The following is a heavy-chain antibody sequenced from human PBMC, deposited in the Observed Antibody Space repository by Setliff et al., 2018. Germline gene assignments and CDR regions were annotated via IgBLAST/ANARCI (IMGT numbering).Heavy chain of an antibody. V-gene: IGHV4-39*01. CDR3: ARRATGRPVPEDY. CDR1: GGSISGSSSF. CDR2: VYYSGST. J-gene: IGHJ4*02. D-gene: IGHD6-6*01. Sequence: SETLSLTCNVSGGSISGSSSFWGWIRQPTGKGMEWIGSVYYSGSTYYNPSLKSRVTISVDTSKNQFSLKLRSVTAADTAVYYCARRATGRPVPEDYWGQGTLVTVSS.